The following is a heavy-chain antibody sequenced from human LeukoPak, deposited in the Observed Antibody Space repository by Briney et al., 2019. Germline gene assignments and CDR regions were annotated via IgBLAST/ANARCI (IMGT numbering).Heavy chain of an antibody. J-gene: IGHJ5*02. D-gene: IGHD4-17*01. Sequence: GGSLRLSCAASGFTFSSYAMHWVRQAPGKGLEWVAVISYDGSNKYYADSVKGRFTISRDNSKNTLYLQMNSLRAEDTAVYYCASSADYGDYSVDPWGQGTLVTVSS. V-gene: IGHV3-30*04. CDR1: GFTFSSYA. CDR3: ASSADYGDYSVDP. CDR2: ISYDGSNK.